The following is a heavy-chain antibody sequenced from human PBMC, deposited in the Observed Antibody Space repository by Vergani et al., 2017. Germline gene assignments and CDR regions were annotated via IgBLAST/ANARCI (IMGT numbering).Heavy chain of an antibody. CDR1: GGAFSSYA. CDR3: ARGGTTGTTIDDAFDI. V-gene: IGHV1-69*01. CDR2: IIPIFGTA. D-gene: IGHD1-1*01. J-gene: IGHJ3*02. Sequence: QVQLVQSGAEVKKPGSSVKVSCKASGGAFSSYAISWVRQAPGQGLEWMGGIIPIFGTANYAQKFQGRVTITADESTSTAYMELSSLRSEDTAVYYCARGGTTGTTIDDAFDIWGQGTMVTVSS.